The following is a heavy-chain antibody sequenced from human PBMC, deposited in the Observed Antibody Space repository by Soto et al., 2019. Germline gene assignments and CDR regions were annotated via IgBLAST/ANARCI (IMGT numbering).Heavy chain of an antibody. D-gene: IGHD3-16*02. CDR3: ARSGSYRYFDY. CDR1: GGSFSGYY. J-gene: IGHJ4*02. CDR2: INHSGST. Sequence: SETLSLSCAVYGGSFSGYYWSWIRQPPGKGLEWIGEINHSGSTTYNPSLKSRVTVSVDTSKNQFSLKLSSVTAADTAVYYCARSGSYRYFDYWGQGTLVTVSS. V-gene: IGHV4-34*01.